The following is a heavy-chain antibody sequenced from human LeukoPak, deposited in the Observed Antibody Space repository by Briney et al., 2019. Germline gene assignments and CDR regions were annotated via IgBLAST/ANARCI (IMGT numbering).Heavy chain of an antibody. CDR3: ARHGEGGLRYHDY. CDR2: ISSSSSST. V-gene: IGHV3-11*03. CDR1: GFAFSDYY. J-gene: IGHJ4*02. Sequence: GGSLRLSCAASGFAFSDYYMSWIRQAPGKGLEWVAYISSSSSSTNYADSVKGRFTISRDNGKNSLYLQMNSLRAEDTAVYYCARHGEGGLRYHDYWGQGTLVTVSS. D-gene: IGHD3-9*01.